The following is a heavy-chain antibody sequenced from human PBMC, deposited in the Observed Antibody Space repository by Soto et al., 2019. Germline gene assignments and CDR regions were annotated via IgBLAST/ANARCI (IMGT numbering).Heavy chain of an antibody. J-gene: IGHJ4*02. Sequence: GGSLRLSCTASGFTFGDYAMSWFRQAPGKGLEWVGFIRSKAYGGTTEYAASVKGRFTISRDDSKSIAYLQMNSLKTEDTAVYYCTRDRRLHLGELSPFDYWGQGTLVTVSS. D-gene: IGHD3-16*02. CDR3: TRDRRLHLGELSPFDY. V-gene: IGHV3-49*03. CDR1: GFTFGDYA. CDR2: IRSKAYGGTT.